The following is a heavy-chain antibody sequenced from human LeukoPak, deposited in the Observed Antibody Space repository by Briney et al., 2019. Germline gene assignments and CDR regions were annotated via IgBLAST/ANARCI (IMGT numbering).Heavy chain of an antibody. CDR2: IGPTGTDR. CDR1: GFTFSSCG. CDR3: ATQTIGRHYDY. D-gene: IGHD1-14*01. V-gene: IGHV3-21*01. J-gene: IGHJ4*02. Sequence: GGSLRLSCAASGFTFSSCGFNWVRQAPGKGLEWVSSIGPTGTDRYYADSVRGRFTISRDNAKNSMYLQMDSLRDEDTAVYYCATQTIGRHYDYWGQGTLLTVSS.